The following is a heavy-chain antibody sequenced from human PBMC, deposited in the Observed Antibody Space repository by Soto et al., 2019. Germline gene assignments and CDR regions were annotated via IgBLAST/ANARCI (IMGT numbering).Heavy chain of an antibody. CDR1: GYTLTELS. CDR3: ATKSIAVAGTQGDAFDI. J-gene: IGHJ3*02. CDR2: FDPEDGET. D-gene: IGHD6-19*01. Sequence: ASVKVSCKVSGYTLTELSMHWVRQAPGRGLEWMGGFDPEDGETIYAQKFQGRVTMTEDTSTDTAYMELSSLRSEDTAVYYCATKSIAVAGTQGDAFDIWGQGTMVTVSS. V-gene: IGHV1-24*01.